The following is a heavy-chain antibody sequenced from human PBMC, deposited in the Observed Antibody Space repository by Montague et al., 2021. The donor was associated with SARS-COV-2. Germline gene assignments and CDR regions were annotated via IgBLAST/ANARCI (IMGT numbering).Heavy chain of an antibody. CDR2: MYYSGST. J-gene: IGHJ6*02. CDR1: GVLIINCS. V-gene: IGHV4-59*01. Sequence: SETLSLTCTVSGVLIINCSSGGIPSALGKRLERVAYMYYSGSTKYNPSLKSRATISVDTSKNQFSLTLRSMTAAYTAVYYCARARGGTIFGVIGAYYGMDIWGQGTTVTVS. CDR3: ARARGGTIFGVIGAYYGMDI. D-gene: IGHD3-3*01.